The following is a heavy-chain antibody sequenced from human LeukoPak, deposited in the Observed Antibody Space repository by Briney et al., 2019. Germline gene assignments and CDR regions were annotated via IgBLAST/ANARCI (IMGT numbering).Heavy chain of an antibody. V-gene: IGHV4-59*01. D-gene: IGHD3-10*01. CDR2: IYYSGST. CDR1: GGSFSGYY. Sequence: SETLSLTCAVYGGSFSGYYWSWIRQPPGKGREWIGYIYYSGSTNYNPSLKSRVTISVDTSKNQFSRKLSSVTAADTAVYYCARGRSSMVRGYYYYMDVWGKGTTVTISS. J-gene: IGHJ6*03. CDR3: ARGRSSMVRGYYYYMDV.